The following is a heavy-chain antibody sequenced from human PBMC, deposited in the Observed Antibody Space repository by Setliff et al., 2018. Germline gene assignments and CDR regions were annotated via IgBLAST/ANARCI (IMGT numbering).Heavy chain of an antibody. D-gene: IGHD2-15*01. V-gene: IGHV3-15*01. CDR1: GYPFSNAW. CDR3: ARTCSGSCCYAGLES. J-gene: IGHJ4*02. Sequence: PGGSLRLSCAASGYPFSNAWRSWVRKAPGKGLEWVGRIKSKRDGGTTDYAAPVKGRFTISRDNSKNTLYLQMNSLRPEDTAVYYCARTCSGSCCYAGLESWGQGTPVTAPQ. CDR2: IKSKRDGGTT.